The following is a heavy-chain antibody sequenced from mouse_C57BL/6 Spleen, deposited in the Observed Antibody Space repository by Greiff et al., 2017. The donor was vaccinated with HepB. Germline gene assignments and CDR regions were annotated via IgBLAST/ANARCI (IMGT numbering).Heavy chain of an antibody. D-gene: IGHD2-1*01. Sequence: EVKLMESGGDLVKPGGSLKLSCAASGFTFSSYGMSWVRQTPDKRLEWVATISSGGSYTYYPDSVKGRFTISRDNAKNTLYLQMSSLKSEDTAMYYCASYGNSYWYFDVWGTGTTVTVSS. CDR2: ISSGGSYT. CDR1: GFTFSSYG. J-gene: IGHJ1*03. V-gene: IGHV5-6*01. CDR3: ASYGNSYWYFDV.